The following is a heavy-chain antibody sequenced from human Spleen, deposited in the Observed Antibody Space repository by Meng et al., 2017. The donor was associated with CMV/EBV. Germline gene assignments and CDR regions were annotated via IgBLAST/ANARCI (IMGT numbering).Heavy chain of an antibody. CDR3: ARGGGFLEWLDY. D-gene: IGHD3-3*01. Sequence: GGSLRLSCAASGFTFRSHGMHWVRQAPGKGLEWVAFIRYDGGNKYHADSVEGRFTISRDSSKNTLYLQMNSLRPEDTAVYYCARGGGFLEWLDYWGQGTLVTVSS. J-gene: IGHJ4*02. CDR2: IRYDGGNK. V-gene: IGHV3-30*02. CDR1: GFTFRSHG.